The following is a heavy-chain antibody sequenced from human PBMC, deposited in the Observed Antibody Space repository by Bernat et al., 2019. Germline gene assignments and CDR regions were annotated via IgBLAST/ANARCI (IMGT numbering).Heavy chain of an antibody. D-gene: IGHD3-22*01. CDR3: ARALTRYYDSSGNLGY. J-gene: IGHJ4*02. V-gene: IGHV3-33*01. CDR1: GFTFSSYG. Sequence: QVQLVESGGGVVQPGRSLRLSCAASGFTFSSYGMHWVRQAPGKGLEWVAVIWYDGSNKYYADSVKGRFTISRDNSKNTLYLQMNSLRAEDTAVYYCARALTRYYDSSGNLGYWGQGTLVTVSS. CDR2: IWYDGSNK.